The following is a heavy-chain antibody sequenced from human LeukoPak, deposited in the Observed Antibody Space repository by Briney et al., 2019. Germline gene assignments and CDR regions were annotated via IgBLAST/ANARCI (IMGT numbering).Heavy chain of an antibody. CDR2: VYSTGSI. CDR3: ARRDYRAWFDP. V-gene: IGHV4-39*01. CDR1: GRSISASSHY. J-gene: IGHJ5*02. Sequence: SDTLSLTCSVSGRSISASSHYWAWVRPPPGKGLEWIGSVYSTGSIRYGTSLKSRVTISIDLSKNDLFLTLSSVTAADTAFYYCARRDYRAWFDPWGQGILVTVSP. D-gene: IGHD2-21*01.